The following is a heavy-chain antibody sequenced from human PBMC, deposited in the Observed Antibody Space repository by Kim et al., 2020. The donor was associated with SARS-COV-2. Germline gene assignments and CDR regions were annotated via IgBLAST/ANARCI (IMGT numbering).Heavy chain of an antibody. CDR2: FDPEEGET. CDR3: ATDLGYYDSGSYPPVDY. Sequence: ASVKVSCKVSGYTLTELFIHWVRQAPGKGLEWMGGFDPEEGETVYAQDFQGRVTMTEDTSTDTAYMELSRLRSEDTAVYYCATDLGYYDSGSYPPVDYWGQGTPVTVSS. V-gene: IGHV1-24*01. CDR1: GYTLTELF. D-gene: IGHD3-10*01. J-gene: IGHJ4*02.